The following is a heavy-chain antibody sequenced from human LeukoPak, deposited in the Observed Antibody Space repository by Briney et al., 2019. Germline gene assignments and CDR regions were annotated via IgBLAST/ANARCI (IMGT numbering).Heavy chain of an antibody. V-gene: IGHV4-59*01. CDR2: IYYSGST. Sequence: SETLSLTCTVSGGSISSYYWSWIRQPQGKGLEWIGYIYYSGSTSYNPSLKSRVTISVDTSKNQFSLKLSSVTAADTAVYHCARDQSGGYYFDYWGQGTLVTVSS. CDR1: GGSISSYY. J-gene: IGHJ4*02. D-gene: IGHD3-10*01. CDR3: ARDQSGGYYFDY.